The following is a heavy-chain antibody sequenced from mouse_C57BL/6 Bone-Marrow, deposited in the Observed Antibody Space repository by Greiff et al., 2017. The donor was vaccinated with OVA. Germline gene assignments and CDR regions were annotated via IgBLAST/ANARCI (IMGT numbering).Heavy chain of an antibody. CDR2: IYPRSGNT. CDR1: GYTFTSYG. Sequence: VQLQESGAELARPGASVKLSCKASGYTFTSYGISWVKQRTGQGLEWIGEIYPRSGNTYYNEKFKGKATLTADKSSSTAYMELRSLTSEDSAVYFCARDYYYGTTWFADWGQGTLVTVSA. V-gene: IGHV1-81*01. D-gene: IGHD1-1*01. CDR3: ARDYYYGTTWFAD. J-gene: IGHJ3*01.